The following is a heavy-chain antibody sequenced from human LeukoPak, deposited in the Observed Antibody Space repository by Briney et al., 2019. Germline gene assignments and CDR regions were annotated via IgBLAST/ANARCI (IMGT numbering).Heavy chain of an antibody. CDR2: IYYSGST. J-gene: IGHJ6*02. CDR3: ARGLVQLEQGYYYGMDV. V-gene: IGHV4-59*08. Sequence: PSETLSLTCTVSGGPISSYYWSWIRQPPGKGLEWIGYIYYSGSTNYNPSLKSRVTISVDTSKNQFSLKLSSVTAADTAVYYCARGLVQLEQGYYYGMDVWGQGTTVTVSS. D-gene: IGHD1-1*01. CDR1: GGPISSYY.